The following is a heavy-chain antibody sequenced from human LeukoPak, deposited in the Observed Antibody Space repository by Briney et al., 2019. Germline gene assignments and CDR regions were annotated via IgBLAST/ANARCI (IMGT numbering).Heavy chain of an antibody. CDR2: INHSGST. D-gene: IGHD1-7*01. V-gene: IGHV4-34*01. Sequence: SETLSLTCAVYGGSFSGYYWSWIRQPPGKGLEWIGEINHSGSTNYNPSLKSRVTISVDTSKNQFSLKLSSVTAADTAVYYCARHLPYNWNYYDPVADVLDYWGQGTLVTVSS. CDR3: ARHLPYNWNYYDPVADVLDY. CDR1: GGSFSGYY. J-gene: IGHJ4*02.